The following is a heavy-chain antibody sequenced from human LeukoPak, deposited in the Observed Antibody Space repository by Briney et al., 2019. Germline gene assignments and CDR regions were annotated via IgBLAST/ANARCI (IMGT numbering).Heavy chain of an antibody. CDR1: GFTFSSYR. V-gene: IGHV3-21*01. J-gene: IGHJ4*02. Sequence: PGGSLRLSCAASGFTFSSYRMNWVRQAPGKGLEWVSSISSSSSYIYYADSVKGRFTISRDNAKNSLYLQMNSLRAEDTAVYYRARARTRSGYYTGFDYWGQGTLVTVSS. CDR2: ISSSSSYI. D-gene: IGHD3-3*01. CDR3: ARARTRSGYYTGFDY.